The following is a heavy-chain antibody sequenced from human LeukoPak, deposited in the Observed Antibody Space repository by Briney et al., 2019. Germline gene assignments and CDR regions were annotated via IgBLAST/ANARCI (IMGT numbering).Heavy chain of an antibody. CDR3: ARLPDYYYYYMDV. CDR1: GYTFSGYF. D-gene: IGHD2-2*01. J-gene: IGHJ6*03. CDR2: ISAYNGNT. Sequence: ASVKVSCKASGYTFSGYFVHWVRQAPGQGLEWMGWISAYNGNTNYAQKLQGRVTMTTDTSTSTAYMELRSLRSDDTAVYYCARLPDYYYYYMDVWGKGTTVTVSS. V-gene: IGHV1-18*04.